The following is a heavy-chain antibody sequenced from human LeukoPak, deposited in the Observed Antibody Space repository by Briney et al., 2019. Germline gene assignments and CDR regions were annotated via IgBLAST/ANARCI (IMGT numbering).Heavy chain of an antibody. D-gene: IGHD6-19*01. CDR1: GGSISSYY. Sequence: SETLSLTCTVSGGSISSYYWSWIRQPPGKGLEWIGYIYYSGSTNYNPSLKSRVTISVDTSKNQFSLKLSSVTAADTAVYYCARDESYSSGKAFDIWGQGTMVTVSS. CDR3: ARDESYSSGKAFDI. V-gene: IGHV4-59*01. CDR2: IYYSGST. J-gene: IGHJ3*02.